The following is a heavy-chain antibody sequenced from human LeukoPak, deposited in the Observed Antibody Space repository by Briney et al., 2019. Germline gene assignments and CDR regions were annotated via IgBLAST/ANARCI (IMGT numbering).Heavy chain of an antibody. D-gene: IGHD3-22*01. Sequence: PSETLSLTCTVSGYSISSGYYWGWIRQPPGKGLEWIGSIYHSGSTYYNPSLKSRVTISVDTSKNQFSLKLSSVTAADTAVYYCARVVPLGSGYFIYFDYWGQGTLVTVSS. CDR3: ARVVPLGSGYFIYFDY. J-gene: IGHJ4*02. CDR1: GYSISSGYY. V-gene: IGHV4-38-2*02. CDR2: IYHSGST.